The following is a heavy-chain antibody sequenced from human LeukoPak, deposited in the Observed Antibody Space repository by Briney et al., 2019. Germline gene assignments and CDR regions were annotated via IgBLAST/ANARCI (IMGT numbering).Heavy chain of an antibody. V-gene: IGHV3-30-3*01. Sequence: PGGSLRLTCAASGFTFSSYAMHWVRQAPGKGLEWVAVISYDGSNKYYADSVKGRFTISRDNSKNTLYLQMNSLRAEDTAVYYCAKVWMVRGVDAFDIWGQGTMVTVSS. CDR3: AKVWMVRGVDAFDI. CDR2: ISYDGSNK. CDR1: GFTFSSYA. D-gene: IGHD3-10*01. J-gene: IGHJ3*02.